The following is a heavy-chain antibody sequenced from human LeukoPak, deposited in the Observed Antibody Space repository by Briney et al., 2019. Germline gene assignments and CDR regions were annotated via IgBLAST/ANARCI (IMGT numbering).Heavy chain of an antibody. CDR2: ISAYNGNT. J-gene: IGHJ4*02. D-gene: IGHD3-3*01. V-gene: IGHV1-18*04. Sequence: ASVKVSCKASGYTFNSSYMHWVRQAPGQGLEWMGWISAYNGNTNYAQILQGRVTLTTDTSTSTAYMELRSLTSDDTAVYYCARDNLYYGSDYWGQGTLVTVSS. CDR3: ARDNLYYGSDY. CDR1: GYTFNSSY.